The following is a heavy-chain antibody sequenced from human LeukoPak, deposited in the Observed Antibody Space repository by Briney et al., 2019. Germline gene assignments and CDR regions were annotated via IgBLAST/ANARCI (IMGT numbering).Heavy chain of an antibody. CDR1: GGSISDSFEHY. V-gene: IGHV4-4*02. CDR2: VHHTGRT. J-gene: IGHJ4*01. D-gene: IGHD3-10*01. Sequence: SETLSLTCVVSGGSISDSFEHYWSWVRQPPGKRFEWIAEVHHTGRTIYSPSFARRVAISADTSKNQVSLELTSVTAADTAVYYCARGSDYTWGGWGQGTLVTVSS. CDR3: ARGSDYTWGG.